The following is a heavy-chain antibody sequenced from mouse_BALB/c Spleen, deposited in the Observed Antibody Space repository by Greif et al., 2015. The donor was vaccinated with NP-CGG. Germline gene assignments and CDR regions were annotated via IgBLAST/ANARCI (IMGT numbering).Heavy chain of an antibody. CDR2: ISDGGSYT. V-gene: IGHV5-4*02. Sequence: DVMLVESGGGLVKPGGSLKLSCAASGFTFRDYYMYWVRQTPEKRLEWVATISDGGSYTYYPDSVKGRFTISRDNAKNNLYLQMSSLKSEDTAMYYCARGPPEWYFDVWGAGTTVTVSS. CDR1: GFTFRDYY. J-gene: IGHJ1*01. CDR3: ARGPPEWYFDV.